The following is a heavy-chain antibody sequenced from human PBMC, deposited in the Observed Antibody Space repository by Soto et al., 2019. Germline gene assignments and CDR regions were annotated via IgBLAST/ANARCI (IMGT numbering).Heavy chain of an antibody. Sequence: SETLSLTCAVYGGSFSGYYWSWIRQPPGKGLEWIGEINHSGSTNYNPSLKSRVTISVDTSKNQFSLKLSSVTAADTAVYYCARGFPRLVKGKGLDYWGQVTLVT. J-gene: IGHJ4*02. CDR2: INHSGST. CDR1: GGSFSGYY. CDR3: ARGFPRLVKGKGLDY. D-gene: IGHD3-9*01. V-gene: IGHV4-34*01.